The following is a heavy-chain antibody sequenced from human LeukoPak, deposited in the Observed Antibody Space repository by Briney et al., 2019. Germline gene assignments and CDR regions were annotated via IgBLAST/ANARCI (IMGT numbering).Heavy chain of an antibody. CDR3: ARDGGSGSSWYYKGGRRNWFDP. D-gene: IGHD6-13*01. CDR2: IYYSGST. CDR1: GGSISSGGYY. Sequence: SETLSLTCTVSGGSISSGGYYWSWTRQHPGKGLEWIGYIYYSGSTYYNPSLKSRVTISVDTSKNQFSLKLSSVTAADTAVYYCARDGGSGSSWYYKGGRRNWFDPWGQGTLVTVSS. J-gene: IGHJ5*02. V-gene: IGHV4-31*03.